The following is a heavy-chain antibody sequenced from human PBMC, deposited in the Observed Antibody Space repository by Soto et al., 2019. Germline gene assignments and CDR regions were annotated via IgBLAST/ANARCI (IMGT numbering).Heavy chain of an antibody. Sequence: QVQLVQSGPEVKKPGSSVNISCTAPKTTFSDYGLNWVRQAPVQGLEWMGGIIPVLGTINYAQKFQGRVTINADKSSNTVYMAVTSLTSEDTAVYYCASGTLFCAGDCYFEHWGLGTVVTVSS. CDR2: IIPVLGTI. CDR3: ASGTLFCAGDCYFEH. J-gene: IGHJ4*02. CDR1: KTTFSDYG. D-gene: IGHD2-21*02. V-gene: IGHV1-69*06.